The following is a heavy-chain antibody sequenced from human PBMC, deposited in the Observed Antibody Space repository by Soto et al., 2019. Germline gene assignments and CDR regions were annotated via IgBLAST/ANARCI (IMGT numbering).Heavy chain of an antibody. Sequence: SETLSLTCTVSGDSISSYYWSWIRLSPGKGLEWIGYIYYSGETNYNPSVKSRVTISVDRTKNQFSLKLSSVTAADTAVYYCARDQGGEFLKGSGMDVWGQGTTVTVSS. J-gene: IGHJ6*02. CDR3: ARDQGGEFLKGSGMDV. D-gene: IGHD3-10*01. CDR2: IYYSGET. CDR1: GDSISSYY. V-gene: IGHV4-59*01.